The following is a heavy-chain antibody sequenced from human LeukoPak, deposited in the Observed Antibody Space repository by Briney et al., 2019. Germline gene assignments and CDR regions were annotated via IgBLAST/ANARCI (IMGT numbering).Heavy chain of an antibody. J-gene: IGHJ4*02. Sequence: GGSLRLSCAASGFTFSSYGMHWVRQAPGKGLEGVAVISYDGSNKYYADSVKGRFTISRDNSKNTLYLQMNSLRAEDTAVYYCAKDRDSSGYYYGSFDYWGQGTLVTVSS. V-gene: IGHV3-30*18. CDR3: AKDRDSSGYYYGSFDY. D-gene: IGHD3-22*01. CDR1: GFTFSSYG. CDR2: ISYDGSNK.